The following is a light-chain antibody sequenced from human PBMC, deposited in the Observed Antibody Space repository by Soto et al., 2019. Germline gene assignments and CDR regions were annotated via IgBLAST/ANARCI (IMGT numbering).Light chain of an antibody. V-gene: IGKV3-20*01. CDR2: GAS. CDR3: QQYASSPLT. J-gene: IGKJ4*01. CDR1: QSVRSNY. Sequence: EIVLTQSPGTLSLSSGERATLSCRASQSVRSNYLAWYQQKPGQAHRLLIYGASSRATVIPDRFGGSGSGTDFTLTISRLEPEALAVYYCQQYASSPLTFGGGTKVETK.